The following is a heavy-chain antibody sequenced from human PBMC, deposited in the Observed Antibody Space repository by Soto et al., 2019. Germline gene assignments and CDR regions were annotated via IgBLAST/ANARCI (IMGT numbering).Heavy chain of an antibody. V-gene: IGHV1-8*01. CDR3: ARMATSGTLNWFDP. Sequence: ASVKVSCKASGYTFGNNDISWVRQATGQGLEWMGWMNPNSGNTGYAQKFQGRVSMTRNTSITTAYLELSSLRSDDTAIYYCARMATSGTLNWFDPWGQGALVTVSS. CDR2: MNPNSGNT. J-gene: IGHJ5*02. CDR1: GYTFGNND.